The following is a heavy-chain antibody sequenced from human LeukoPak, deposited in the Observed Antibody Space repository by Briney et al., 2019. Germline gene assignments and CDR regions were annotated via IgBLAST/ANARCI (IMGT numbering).Heavy chain of an antibody. Sequence: PEGSLRLSRAASWFTVSSNYMSWVRQAPGKGLEWVSDIYSGGSTYYADSVKGRFTISRDNSKNTLYLQMNSLRAEDPGVLYCGRRLYSSSWSSFDYSGQRTLGTASS. CDR2: IYSGGST. CDR3: GRRLYSSSWSSFDY. V-gene: IGHV3-53*01. D-gene: IGHD6-13*01. CDR1: WFTVSSNY. J-gene: IGHJ4*02.